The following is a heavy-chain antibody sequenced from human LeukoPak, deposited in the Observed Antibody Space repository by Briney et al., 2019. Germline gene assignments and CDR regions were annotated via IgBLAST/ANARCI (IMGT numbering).Heavy chain of an antibody. Sequence: GGSLRLSCVASGFTFSSNGMHCVRQAPGKGLEWVAFIRNDGSNKYYVDSVKGRFTIYRDNSKNTLYLQMNSLRAEDTAVYYCAKDPDDSNQFDYWGQGTLVTVSS. V-gene: IGHV3-30*02. J-gene: IGHJ4*02. CDR3: AKDPDDSNQFDY. CDR1: GFTFSSNG. CDR2: IRNDGSNK. D-gene: IGHD1-14*01.